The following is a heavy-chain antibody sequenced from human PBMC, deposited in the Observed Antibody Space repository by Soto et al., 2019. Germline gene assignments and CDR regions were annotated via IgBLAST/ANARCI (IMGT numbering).Heavy chain of an antibody. D-gene: IGHD3-10*01. J-gene: IGHJ4*02. CDR1: GFTFSSYS. Sequence: GGSLRLSCAASGFTFSSYSMNWVRQAPGKGLEWVSSISSSSSYIYYADSVKGRFTISRDNANNSLYLQMNSLRAEDTAVYYCARDLGSYYYGSGSYFDYWGQGTLVTVSS. CDR2: ISSSSSYI. CDR3: ARDLGSYYYGSGSYFDY. V-gene: IGHV3-21*01.